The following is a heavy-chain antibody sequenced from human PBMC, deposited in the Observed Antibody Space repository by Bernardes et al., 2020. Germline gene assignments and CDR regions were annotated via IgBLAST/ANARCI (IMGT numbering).Heavy chain of an antibody. CDR3: AKGWSGYDSPEGDY. CDR1: GFTFSSYA. CDR2: ISGSGGST. D-gene: IGHD5-12*01. Sequence: GGSLRLSCAASGFTFSSYAMSWVRQAPGKGLEWVSAISGSGGSTYYADSVKGRFTISRDNSKNTLYLQMNSLRAEDTAVYYCAKGWSGYDSPEGDYWGQGTLVTVSS. V-gene: IGHV3-23*01. J-gene: IGHJ4*02.